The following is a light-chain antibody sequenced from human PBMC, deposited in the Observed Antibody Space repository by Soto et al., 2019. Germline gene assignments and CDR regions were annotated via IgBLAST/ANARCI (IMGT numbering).Light chain of an antibody. J-gene: IGKJ1*01. CDR3: MQALQAWT. CDR2: LGS. V-gene: IGKV2-28*01. Sequence: DIVMTQSPLSLPVTPGEPASISCRSSQSLLHSNGYTFVDWYLQKPGQSPQLLIYLGSIRASGVPDRFSGSGSGTHFTLKISRVEAEDVGVYYCMQALQAWTFGQGTKVEIK. CDR1: QSLLHSNGYTF.